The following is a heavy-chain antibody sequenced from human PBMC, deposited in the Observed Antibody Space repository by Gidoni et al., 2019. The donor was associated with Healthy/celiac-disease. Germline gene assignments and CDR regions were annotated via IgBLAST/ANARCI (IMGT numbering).Heavy chain of an antibody. V-gene: IGHV4-34*01. D-gene: IGHD6-6*01. Sequence: QVQLQQWGAGLLKPSETLSLTCTVYGGSFSGYYWSWTRQPPGKGLELIGESNHSGSTNYNPYLKSRVTISVDTSKNQVSLKLSSVTAADTAVYYCARCGDEYSSSWYWFDPWGQGTLVTVSS. CDR2: SNHSGST. J-gene: IGHJ5*02. CDR1: GGSFSGYY. CDR3: ARCGDEYSSSWYWFDP.